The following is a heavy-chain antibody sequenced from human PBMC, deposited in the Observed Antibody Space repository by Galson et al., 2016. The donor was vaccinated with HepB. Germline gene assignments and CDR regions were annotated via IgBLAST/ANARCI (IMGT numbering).Heavy chain of an antibody. CDR2: VSGDGGHT. V-gene: IGHV3-43*02. Sequence: SLRLSCAASGLAFADYAMHWVRQAPGKGLEWVSLVSGDGGHTYYADSVKGRFTISRDNTENSLYLQMNSLKTEDTALYYCAKGLPSPRRYYYYSYGLDVWGQGTTVTVSS. D-gene: IGHD5-18*01. J-gene: IGHJ6*02. CDR3: AKGLPSPRRYYYYSYGLDV. CDR1: GLAFADYA.